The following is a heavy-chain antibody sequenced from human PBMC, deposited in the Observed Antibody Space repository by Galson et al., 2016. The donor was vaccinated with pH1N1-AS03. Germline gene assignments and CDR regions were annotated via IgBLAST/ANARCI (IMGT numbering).Heavy chain of an antibody. Sequence: SETLSLTCDVYGSTTSMFYWNWIRQPPGKGLEWIGNSHYSGNSKYTPSLKRRVTISIDTSKNQFSLKLTSVTAADTAVYYCARDAGGWYFDLWGRGTLVTVSS. CDR3: ARDAGGWYFDL. CDR1: GSTTSMFY. CDR2: SHYSGNS. V-gene: IGHV4-59*01. J-gene: IGHJ2*01. D-gene: IGHD1-1*01.